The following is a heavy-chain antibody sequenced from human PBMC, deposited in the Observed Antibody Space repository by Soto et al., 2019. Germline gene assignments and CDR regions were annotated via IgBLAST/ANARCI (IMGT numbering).Heavy chain of an antibody. J-gene: IGHJ4*02. CDR3: AKGWDVKYVDH. V-gene: IGHV4-4*07. D-gene: IGHD1-26*01. Sequence: VQLQESGPGLVKPSETLSLSCDVSGASLLSSYWSWVRQPAGKGLEWIGHIFSSGRTSYNPSLKSRVTMSIDTPNNKFSLNLKSVTAADTAVYYCAKGWDVKYVDHWGQGARVTVSS. CDR2: IFSSGRT. CDR1: GASLLSSY.